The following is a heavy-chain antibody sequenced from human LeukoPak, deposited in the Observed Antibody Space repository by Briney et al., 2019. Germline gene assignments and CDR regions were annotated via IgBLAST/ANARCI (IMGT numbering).Heavy chain of an antibody. V-gene: IGHV4-39*07. Sequence: PSETLSLTCTVSGGSISSSSYYWGWIRQPPGKGLEWIGTIYYSGTTYYNPSLKSRVTISLDTSKNQFSLKLSSVTAADTAVYYCARGRAGGKRSSFLGGHTYMDVWGKGTTVTVSS. CDR1: GGSISSSSYY. J-gene: IGHJ6*03. D-gene: IGHD6-6*01. CDR2: IYYSGTT. CDR3: ARGRAGGKRSSFLGGHTYMDV.